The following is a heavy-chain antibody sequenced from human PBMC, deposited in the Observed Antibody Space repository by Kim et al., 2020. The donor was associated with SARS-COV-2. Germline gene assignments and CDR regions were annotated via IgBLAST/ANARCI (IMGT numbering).Heavy chain of an antibody. J-gene: IGHJ4*02. Sequence: GGSLRLSCAASGFTFNNYAMSWVRQAPGKGLEWVSSISGSGGSTYYTDSVKDRFAISRDNAKNMVYLQMNSLRAEDTALYYCAKDLAMGTCYSCDYFDYWGQGIRVIVSS. V-gene: IGHV3-23*01. CDR1: GFTFNNYA. D-gene: IGHD2-15*01. CDR2: ISGSGGST. CDR3: AKDLAMGTCYSCDYFDY.